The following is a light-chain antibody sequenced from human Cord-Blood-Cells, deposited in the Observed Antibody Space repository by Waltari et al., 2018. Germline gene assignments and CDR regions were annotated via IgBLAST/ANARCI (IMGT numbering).Light chain of an antibody. CDR3: QQYNNWPPWT. CDR2: GAS. J-gene: IGKJ1*01. V-gene: IGKV3-15*01. Sequence: EIVMTQSPATLSVSPGERATISCRASQSVSSNLAWYQQKPGQAPRLLIYGASTRATVIPARFSGGGSGTEFTLTISSLQSEDFAVDYCQQYNNWPPWTFGQGTKVEIK. CDR1: QSVSSN.